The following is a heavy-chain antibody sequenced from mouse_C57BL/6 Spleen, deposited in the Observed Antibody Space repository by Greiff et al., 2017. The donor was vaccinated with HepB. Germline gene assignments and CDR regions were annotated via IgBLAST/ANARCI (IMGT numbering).Heavy chain of an antibody. CDR2: IHPNSGST. Sequence: QVQLQQSGAELVKPGASVKLSCKASGYTFTSYWMHWVKQRPGQGLEWIGMIHPNSGSTNYNEKFKSKATLTVDKSSSTAYMQLSSLTSEDSAVYYCARGLGLRRVDYWGQGTTLTVSS. CDR3: ARGLGLRRVDY. D-gene: IGHD2-4*01. CDR1: GYTFTSYW. V-gene: IGHV1-64*01. J-gene: IGHJ2*01.